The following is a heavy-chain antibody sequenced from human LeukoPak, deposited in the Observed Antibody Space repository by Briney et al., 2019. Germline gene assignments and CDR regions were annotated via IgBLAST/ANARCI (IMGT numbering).Heavy chain of an antibody. CDR1: GYTFTGYY. D-gene: IGHD2-2*01. Sequence: SVKFSCTASGYTFTGYYMDWVRQAPGQGLEWMGWINPNSGGTNYAQRFQGRVTMTRYTPISTAYMELSRLRSDDTAVYYCARDTTAGGVVVPAARGYGMDVWGQGTTVTVSS. CDR2: INPNSGGT. J-gene: IGHJ6*02. CDR3: ARDTTAGGVVVPAARGYGMDV. V-gene: IGHV1-2*02.